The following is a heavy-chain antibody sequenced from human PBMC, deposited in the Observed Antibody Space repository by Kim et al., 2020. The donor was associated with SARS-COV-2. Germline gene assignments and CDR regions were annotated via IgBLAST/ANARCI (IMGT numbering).Heavy chain of an antibody. D-gene: IGHD3-9*01. CDR2: INHSGST. CDR1: GGSFSGYY. CDR3: ARVAHGDYDILTGYYMWVNAFDI. V-gene: IGHV4-34*01. J-gene: IGHJ3*02. Sequence: SETLSLTCAVYGGSFSGYYWSWIRQPPGKGLEWIGEINHSGSTNYNPSLKSRVTISVDTSKNQFSLKLSSVTAADTAVYYCARVAHGDYDILTGYYMWVNAFDIWGQGTMVTVSS.